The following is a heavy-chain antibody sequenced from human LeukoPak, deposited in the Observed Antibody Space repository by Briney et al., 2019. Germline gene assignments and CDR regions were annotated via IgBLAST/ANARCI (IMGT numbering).Heavy chain of an antibody. CDR3: AKDGPGSSGWYSIDWFDP. V-gene: IGHV3-23*01. CDR1: GFTFSSYA. D-gene: IGHD6-19*01. J-gene: IGHJ5*02. CDR2: ISGSGGST. Sequence: GGSLRLSCAASGFTFSSYAMSWVRQAPGKGLEWVSAISGSGGSTYYADSVKGRFTTSRDNSKNTLYLQMNSLRAEDTAVYYCAKDGPGSSGWYSIDWFDPWGQGTLVTVSS.